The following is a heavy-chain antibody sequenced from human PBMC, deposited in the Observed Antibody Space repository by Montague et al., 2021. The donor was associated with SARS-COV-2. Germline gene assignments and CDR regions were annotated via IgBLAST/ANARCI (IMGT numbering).Heavy chain of an antibody. CDR3: SRLLSCYWSTGVVQRYYFDD. V-gene: IGHV4-39*02. D-gene: IGHD2-8*01. CDR2: NYYGGST. CDR1: GASISSRNYY. J-gene: IGHJ4*02. Sequence: SETLSLTCTVSGASISSRNYYWGWIRQPPGKVLEWIGSNYYGGSTYHNPSLKSRVTLSVDTSKNHFSLKLNSVTAADTAVYYCSRLLSCYWSTGVVQRYYFDDWGQGTLVTVSS.